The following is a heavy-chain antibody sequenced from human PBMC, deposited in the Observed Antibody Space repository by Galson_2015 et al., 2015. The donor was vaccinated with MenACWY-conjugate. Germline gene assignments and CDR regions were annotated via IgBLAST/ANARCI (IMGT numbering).Heavy chain of an antibody. D-gene: IGHD3-3*01. Sequence: QSGAEVKKPGESLKISCKGSEYGFSRFWIGWVRQMPGKGLEWMGLIYPPDSDTRYSPSFQGQVTMSADKSITTAYLQWSSLKASDTAIYYCAVAIYDFWSGYSFDYWGQGTLVTVSS. V-gene: IGHV5-51*01. CDR1: EYGFSRFW. J-gene: IGHJ4*02. CDR2: IYPPDSDT. CDR3: AVAIYDFWSGYSFDY.